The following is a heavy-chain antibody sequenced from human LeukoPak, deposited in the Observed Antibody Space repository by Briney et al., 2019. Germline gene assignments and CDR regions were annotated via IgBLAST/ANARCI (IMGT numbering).Heavy chain of an antibody. CDR1: GGTFSSYA. V-gene: IGHV1-69*06. Sequence: EASVKVSCKASGGTFSSYAISWVRQAPGQGLEWMGGIIPIFGTANYAQKFQGRVTITADKSTSTAYMELSSLRSEDTAVYYCARARLRGAFDYWGQGTLVTVSS. J-gene: IGHJ4*02. CDR3: ARARLRGAFDY. D-gene: IGHD4-17*01. CDR2: IIPIFGTA.